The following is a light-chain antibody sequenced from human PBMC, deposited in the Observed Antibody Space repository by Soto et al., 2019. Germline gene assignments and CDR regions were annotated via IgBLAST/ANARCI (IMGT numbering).Light chain of an antibody. CDR3: SSYTGSNTRYV. Sequence: QSVLTQPASVSGSPGQSITISCTGTSSDVGGYKYVSWYQQHPGKTPQLMIYEVSNRPSGVSNRFSGSKSGNTASLTISGLQDDDEADYYCSSYTGSNTRYVFGTGTKVTVL. CDR1: SSDVGGYKY. V-gene: IGLV2-14*01. CDR2: EVS. J-gene: IGLJ1*01.